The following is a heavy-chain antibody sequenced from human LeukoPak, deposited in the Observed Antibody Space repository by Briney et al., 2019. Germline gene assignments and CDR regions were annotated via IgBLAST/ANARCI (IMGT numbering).Heavy chain of an antibody. CDR2: ISGSGGST. CDR3: AKSHKTGSGWYYYFDY. V-gene: IGHV3-23*01. CDR1: GFTFSSYA. Sequence: GSLRLSCAASGFTFSSYAMSWVRQAPGKGLEWVSAISGSGGSTYYADSVKGRFTISRDNSKNTLYLQMNSLRAEDTAVYYCAKSHKTGSGWYYYFDYWGQGTLVTVSS. D-gene: IGHD6-19*01. J-gene: IGHJ4*02.